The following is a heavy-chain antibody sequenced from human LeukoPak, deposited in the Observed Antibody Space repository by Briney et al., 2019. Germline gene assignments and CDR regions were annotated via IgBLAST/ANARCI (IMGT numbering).Heavy chain of an antibody. CDR2: ISYDGSNK. V-gene: IGHV3-30*04. Sequence: QPGRSLRLSCAASGFTFSSYAMHWVRQAPGKGLEWVAVISYDGSNKYYADSVKGRFIISRDNAKDSLYLQMDSLRVEDTAVYYCLRGDRRDYWGQGTLVTVSS. J-gene: IGHJ4*02. CDR3: LRGDRRDY. CDR1: GFTFSSYA.